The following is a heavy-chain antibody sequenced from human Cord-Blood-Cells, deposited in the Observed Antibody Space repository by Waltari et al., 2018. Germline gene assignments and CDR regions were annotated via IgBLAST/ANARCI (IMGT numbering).Heavy chain of an antibody. D-gene: IGHD1-26*01. J-gene: IGHJ4*02. CDR3: ARGEGLSGSYGIFDY. CDR1: GDSVSSNSAA. Sequence: QVQLQQSGPGLVKPSQTLSLTCAIAGDSVSSNSAAWNWIRQSPSRGLAWLRRRYYRPKWYNEYAIAVKSRITINADAAKNQFYRQRNAVTPGDRAVDYCARGEGLSGSYGIFDYWGQRTLVTVSS. V-gene: IGHV6-1*01. CDR2: RYYRPKWYN.